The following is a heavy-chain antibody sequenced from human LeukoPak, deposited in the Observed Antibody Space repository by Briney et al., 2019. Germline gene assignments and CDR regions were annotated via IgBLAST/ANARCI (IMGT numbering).Heavy chain of an antibody. CDR2: IYYSGST. D-gene: IGHD2-15*01. J-gene: IGHJ3*02. Sequence: PSETLSLTCTVSGGSISSYYWSWIRQPPGKGLEWIRYIYYSGSTNYNPSLKSRVTISVDTSKNQFSLKLSSVTAADTAVYYCARDRAYCSGGSCYDDAFDIWGQGTMVTVSS. V-gene: IGHV4-59*01. CDR1: GGSISSYY. CDR3: ARDRAYCSGGSCYDDAFDI.